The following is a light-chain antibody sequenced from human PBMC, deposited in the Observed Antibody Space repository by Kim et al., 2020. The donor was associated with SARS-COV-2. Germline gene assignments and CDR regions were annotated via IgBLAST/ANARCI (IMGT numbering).Light chain of an antibody. CDR3: QQYGNSPSTT. CDR2: GAS. Sequence: PGERATLSCRASQSITNNSVAWYQQKPGQAPRLLISGASSRATGIPDRFSGSGSGTDFTLSITRLEPEDFAVYYCQQYGNSPSTTFGQGTKVDIK. V-gene: IGKV3-20*01. CDR1: QSITNNS. J-gene: IGKJ1*01.